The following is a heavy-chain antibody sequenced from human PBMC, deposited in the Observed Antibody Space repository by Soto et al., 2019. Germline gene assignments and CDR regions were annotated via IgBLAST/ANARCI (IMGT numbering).Heavy chain of an antibody. Sequence: ASVKVSCKASGYTFSSYYMHWVRQAPGQGLEWMGIINPSGGYTSYAHKFQGRVTMTRDTSTSTVYMELSSLRSDDTAVYYCSASTSGWYYDYWGQGTQVTVSS. J-gene: IGHJ4*02. CDR3: SASTSGWYYDY. V-gene: IGHV1-46*03. CDR2: INPSGGYT. CDR1: GYTFSSYY. D-gene: IGHD6-19*01.